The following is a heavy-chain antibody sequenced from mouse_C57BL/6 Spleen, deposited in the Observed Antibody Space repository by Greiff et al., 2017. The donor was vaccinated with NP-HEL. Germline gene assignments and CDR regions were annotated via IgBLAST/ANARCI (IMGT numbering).Heavy chain of an antibody. CDR3: ARSLITTIVATGGYAMDY. J-gene: IGHJ4*01. D-gene: IGHD1-1*01. CDR2: INPSNGGT. CDR1: GYTFTSYW. Sequence: VQLQQSGTELVKPGASVKLSCKASGYTFTSYWMHWVKQRPGQGLEWIGNINPSNGGTNYNEKFKSKATLTVDKSSSTAYMQLSSLTSEDSAVYDCARSLITTIVATGGYAMDYWGQGTSVTVSS. V-gene: IGHV1-53*01.